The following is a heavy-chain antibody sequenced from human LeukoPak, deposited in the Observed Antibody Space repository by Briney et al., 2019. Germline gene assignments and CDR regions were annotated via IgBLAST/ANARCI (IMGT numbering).Heavy chain of an antibody. J-gene: IGHJ5*02. D-gene: IGHD5-12*01. CDR1: GFSFSSYG. CDR3: ARDAGNSGYGCDL. Sequence: GGSLRLSCAASGFSFSSYGMSWVRQAPGKGLEWVSHIRSTGDTFYADSVKGRFTISRDNARNSLYLQMNSLRAEDTAMYYCARDAGNSGYGCDLWGQGTLVTVSS. V-gene: IGHV3-48*01. CDR2: IRSTGDT.